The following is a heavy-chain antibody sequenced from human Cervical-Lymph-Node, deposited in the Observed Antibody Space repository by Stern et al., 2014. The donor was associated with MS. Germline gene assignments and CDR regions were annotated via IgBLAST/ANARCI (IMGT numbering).Heavy chain of an antibody. Sequence: VQLEESGGGVVQPGRSLRLSCAASGFTFSSYGMHWVRQAPGKGLVWVAVIWYDGSNKYYADSVKGRFTISRDNSKNTLYLQMNSLRAEDTAVYYCARSYSGSYYSYYYGMDVWGQGTTVTVSS. J-gene: IGHJ6*02. CDR2: IWYDGSNK. D-gene: IGHD1-26*01. CDR3: ARSYSGSYYSYYYGMDV. CDR1: GFTFSSYG. V-gene: IGHV3-33*01.